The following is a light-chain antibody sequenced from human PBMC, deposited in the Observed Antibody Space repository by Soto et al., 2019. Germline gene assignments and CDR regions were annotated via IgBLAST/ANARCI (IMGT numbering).Light chain of an antibody. V-gene: IGKV3-20*01. CDR1: QSISSSH. J-gene: IGKJ1*01. Sequence: EIVLTQSPGTLSLSPGERASISCRASQSISSSHFIWYQQKPGQAPRLLIYDASSRATGIPDRFSGGGSGIDFTLTISRLEPEDFAVYYCQHFSAFGQGTKVEIK. CDR3: QHFSA. CDR2: DAS.